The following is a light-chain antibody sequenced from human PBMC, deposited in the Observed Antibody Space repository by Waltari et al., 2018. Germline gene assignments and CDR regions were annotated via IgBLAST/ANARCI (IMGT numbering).Light chain of an antibody. Sequence: QSVLTQPPSASGTPGQRVTITCSGSRSNIGAEVVNWYQVLPGTAPKLLIYSSNPRPPGVPGGFSGSKSGTSGSLVSSGLQSEDEAEYYCATWDYSLDGQVFGGGTKLTVL. V-gene: IGLV1-44*01. CDR2: SSN. CDR3: ATWDYSLDGQV. J-gene: IGLJ3*02. CDR1: RSNIGAEV.